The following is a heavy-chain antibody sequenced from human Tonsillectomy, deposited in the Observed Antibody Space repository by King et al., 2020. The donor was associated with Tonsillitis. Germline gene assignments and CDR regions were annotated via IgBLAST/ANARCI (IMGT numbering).Heavy chain of an antibody. Sequence: VQLVESGGGLVQPGGSLRLSCAASGFTVSSNYMSWVRQAPGKGLEWVSVIYSGGTAYYADSVKGRFTISRHNSKNTLYLQMNSLRADDTAVYYCARRNYGDYVGRHHWYFDLWGRGTLVSVSS. J-gene: IGHJ2*01. D-gene: IGHD4-17*01. CDR3: ARRNYGDYVGRHHWYFDL. V-gene: IGHV3-53*04. CDR2: IYSGGTA. CDR1: GFTVSSNY.